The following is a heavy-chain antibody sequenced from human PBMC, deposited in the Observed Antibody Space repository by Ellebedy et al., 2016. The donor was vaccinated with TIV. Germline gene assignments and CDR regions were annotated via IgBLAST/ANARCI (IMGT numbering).Heavy chain of an antibody. CDR1: GFTFSSYS. V-gene: IGHV3-48*01. J-gene: IGHJ4*02. D-gene: IGHD3-10*01. CDR2: ISSSSSTI. Sequence: GGSLRLXXAASGFTFSSYSMNWVRQAPGKGLEWVSYISSSSSTIYYADSVKGRFTISRDNAKNSLYLQMNSLRAEDTAVYYCARDYYGSGSPNDYWGQGTLVTVSS. CDR3: ARDYYGSGSPNDY.